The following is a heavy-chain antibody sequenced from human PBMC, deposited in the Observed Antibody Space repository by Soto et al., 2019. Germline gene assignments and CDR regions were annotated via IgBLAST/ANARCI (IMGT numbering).Heavy chain of an antibody. J-gene: IGHJ6*02. CDR2: IIHIFGTA. D-gene: IGHD6-19*01. V-gene: IGHV1-69*12. CDR1: GGTFSSYA. CDR3: ERDFCSGWRYYYYGMDV. Sequence: QVQLVQSGAEVKKPGSSVKVSCKASGGTFSSYAIIWVRQAPGQGLEWMGGIIHIFGTANYAQNFQGSGTITADETTGTSYMELSSLRSEDTAVYYCERDFCSGWRYYYYGMDVWGQGTTVTVSS.